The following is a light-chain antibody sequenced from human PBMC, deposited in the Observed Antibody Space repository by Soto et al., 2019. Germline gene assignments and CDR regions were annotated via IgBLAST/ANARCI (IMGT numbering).Light chain of an antibody. CDR1: QTIDNT. Sequence: EIVLPQSPATLSLSPGERATLSCRASQTIDNTLAWYQRKPGQAPRLLIYDASTRATGVPARFSGSGSGADFTPTTSSLQSEDFAVYYCQHYNYWPYTFGQGPK. V-gene: IGKV3-15*01. J-gene: IGKJ2*01. CDR2: DAS. CDR3: QHYNYWPYT.